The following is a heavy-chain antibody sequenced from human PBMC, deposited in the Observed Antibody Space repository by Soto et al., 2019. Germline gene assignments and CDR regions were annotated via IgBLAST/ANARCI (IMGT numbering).Heavy chain of an antibody. CDR2: ISGSGGST. Sequence: GGSLRLSCAASGFTFSSYAMSWVRQAPGKGLEWVSAISGSGGSTYYADSVKGRFTISRDNSKNTLYLQMNSLRAEDTAVYYCAKDRATYSSGWYAGDYWGQGTLVTVSS. D-gene: IGHD6-19*01. V-gene: IGHV3-23*01. CDR1: GFTFSSYA. J-gene: IGHJ4*02. CDR3: AKDRATYSSGWYAGDY.